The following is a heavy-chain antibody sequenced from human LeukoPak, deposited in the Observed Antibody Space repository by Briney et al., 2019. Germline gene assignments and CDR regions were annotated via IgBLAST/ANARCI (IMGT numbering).Heavy chain of an antibody. D-gene: IGHD6-19*01. Sequence: GGSLRLSCAASGFTFSSYEMNWVRQAPGKGLEWVSYISSSGSTIYYADSVKGRFTISRDNAKNSLYLQMNSLRAEDTAVYYCARDLAPIIAVAGRDYWGQGTLVTVSS. CDR2: ISSSGSTI. CDR1: GFTFSSYE. J-gene: IGHJ4*02. CDR3: ARDLAPIIAVAGRDY. V-gene: IGHV3-48*03.